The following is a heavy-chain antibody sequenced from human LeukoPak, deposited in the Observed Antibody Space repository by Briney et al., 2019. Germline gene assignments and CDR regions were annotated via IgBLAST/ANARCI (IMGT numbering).Heavy chain of an antibody. CDR3: AREETTGHFDY. CDR1: GGSISSYY. Sequence: PSETLSLTCTVSGGSISSYYWSWIRQPPGKGLEWIGYIYYSGSTNYNPSLKSRVTISVDTSKNQFSLKLISVTAADTAVYYCAREETTGHFDYWGQGTLVTVSS. J-gene: IGHJ4*02. V-gene: IGHV4-59*12. CDR2: IYYSGST. D-gene: IGHD4-11*01.